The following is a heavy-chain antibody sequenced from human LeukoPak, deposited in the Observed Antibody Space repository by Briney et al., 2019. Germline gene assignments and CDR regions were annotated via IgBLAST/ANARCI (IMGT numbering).Heavy chain of an antibody. CDR3: ASSSSGQHDP. D-gene: IGHD6-13*01. CDR1: GGTFSSYA. J-gene: IGHJ5*02. Sequence: SVKVTCKASGGTFSSYAISWVRQAPGQGLEWMGGIIPIFGTANYAQKFQGRVTITADKSTSTAYMELSSLRSEDTAVYYCASSSSGQHDPWGQGTLVTVSS. V-gene: IGHV1-69*06. CDR2: IIPIFGTA.